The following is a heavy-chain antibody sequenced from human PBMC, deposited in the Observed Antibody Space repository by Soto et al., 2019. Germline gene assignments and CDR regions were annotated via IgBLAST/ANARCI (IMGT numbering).Heavy chain of an antibody. CDR1: GYTFTGYY. CDR2: INPNSGGT. Sequence: ASVKVSCKASGYTFTGYYMHWVRQAPGQGLEWMGWINPNSGGTNYAQKFQGRVTMTRDTSISTAYMELSRLRSDDTAVYYCAREGTVLVVYAVYKRNWFDPWGQGTLVTVSS. J-gene: IGHJ5*02. V-gene: IGHV1-2*02. CDR3: AREGTVLVVYAVYKRNWFDP. D-gene: IGHD2-8*01.